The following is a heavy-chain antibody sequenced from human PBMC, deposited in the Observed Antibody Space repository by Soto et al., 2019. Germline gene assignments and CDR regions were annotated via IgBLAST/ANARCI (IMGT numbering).Heavy chain of an antibody. V-gene: IGHV1-24*01. J-gene: IGHJ6*02. Sequence: ASVKVSWKVSGYTLTELSMHWVRQAPGKGLEWMGGFDPEDGETIYAQKFQGRVTMTEGTSTDTAYMELSSLRSEDTAVYYCATARGQWLVHYYSYGMDVWGQGTTVTVSS. CDR1: GYTLTELS. D-gene: IGHD6-19*01. CDR3: ATARGQWLVHYYSYGMDV. CDR2: FDPEDGET.